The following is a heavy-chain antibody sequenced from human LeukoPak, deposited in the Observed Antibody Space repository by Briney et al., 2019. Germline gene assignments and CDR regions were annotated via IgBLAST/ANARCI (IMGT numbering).Heavy chain of an antibody. Sequence: KPSETLSLTCAVYGGSFSGYYWSWIRQPPGKGLEWIGEINHSGSTNYNPSLKSRVTISVDTSKNQFSLKLSSVAAADTAVYYCARNRVLRYFDWTRGFDPWGQGTLVTVSS. J-gene: IGHJ5*02. V-gene: IGHV4-34*01. CDR1: GGSFSGYY. CDR2: INHSGST. CDR3: ARNRVLRYFDWTRGFDP. D-gene: IGHD3-9*01.